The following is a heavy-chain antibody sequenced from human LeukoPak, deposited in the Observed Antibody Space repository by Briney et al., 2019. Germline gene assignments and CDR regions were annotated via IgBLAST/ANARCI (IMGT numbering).Heavy chain of an antibody. V-gene: IGHV3-7*01. J-gene: IGHJ4*02. CDR2: IKQDGSEK. CDR3: VREDIGEIAAAKSHFDY. Sequence: TGGSLRLSCAASGFTFSSYWMSWVRQAPGKGLEWVTNIKQDGSEKYYVDSVKGRFTISRDNAQNSLYLQMNSLRAEDTAVYYCVREDIGEIAAAKSHFDYWGQGTLVTVSS. D-gene: IGHD6-13*01. CDR1: GFTFSSYW.